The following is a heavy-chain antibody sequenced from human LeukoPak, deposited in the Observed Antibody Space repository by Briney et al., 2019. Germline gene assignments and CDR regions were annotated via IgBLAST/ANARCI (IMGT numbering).Heavy chain of an antibody. Sequence: ASVKVSCKASGYTFTGYYMHWVRQAPGQGLEWMGWINPNSGGTNYARKFQGRVTMTRDTSISTAYMELSRLRSDDTAVYYCASERLQLSEPFDYWGQGTLVTVSS. CDR2: INPNSGGT. D-gene: IGHD5-24*01. CDR3: ASERLQLSEPFDY. J-gene: IGHJ4*02. V-gene: IGHV1-2*02. CDR1: GYTFTGYY.